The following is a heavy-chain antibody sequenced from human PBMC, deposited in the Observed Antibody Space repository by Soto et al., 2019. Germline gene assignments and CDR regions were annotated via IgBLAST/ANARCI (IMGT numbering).Heavy chain of an antibody. CDR2: ISGSGGST. D-gene: IGHD4-4*01. J-gene: IGHJ6*02. CDR3: ARDEYSNTHYYYYGMNV. V-gene: IGHV3-23*01. CDR1: GFTFSSYA. Sequence: GGSLRLSCAASGFTFSSYAMSWVRQAPGKGLEWVSAISGSGGSTYYADSVKGRFTISRDNSKNTLYLQMNSLRAEDTAVYYCARDEYSNTHYYYYGMNVWGQGTTVTVSS.